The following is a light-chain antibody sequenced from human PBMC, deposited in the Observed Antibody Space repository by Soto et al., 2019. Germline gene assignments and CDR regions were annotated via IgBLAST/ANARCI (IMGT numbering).Light chain of an antibody. J-gene: IGKJ4*01. CDR1: QSVGNY. CDR2: DAS. Sequence: IVVTQSPATLSFSPGDRVTLSCRASQSVGNYLNWYQQKTGQAPRLLIYDASRRPTGIPPRFSGGGSGTEVTLTISGLEPEDFAVYYCQQRYNWPLTFGGGTRVEI. CDR3: QQRYNWPLT. V-gene: IGKV3-11*01.